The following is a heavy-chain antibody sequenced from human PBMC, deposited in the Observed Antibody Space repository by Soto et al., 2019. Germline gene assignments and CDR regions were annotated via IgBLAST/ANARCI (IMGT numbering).Heavy chain of an antibody. V-gene: IGHV1-2*02. Sequence: ASVKVSCKASGYTFTGYYMHWVRQAPGQGLEWMGWINPNSGSTSYAQKFQGRVTTTRNTSISTAYMELSSLRSEDTAVYYCASGDCSGGSCEGPFGYWGQGTLVTVSS. CDR2: INPNSGST. D-gene: IGHD2-15*01. J-gene: IGHJ4*02. CDR1: GYTFTGYY. CDR3: ASGDCSGGSCEGPFGY.